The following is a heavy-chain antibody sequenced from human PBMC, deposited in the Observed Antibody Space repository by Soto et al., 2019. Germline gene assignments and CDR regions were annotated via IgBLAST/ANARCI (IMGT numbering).Heavy chain of an antibody. CDR1: GFTFSNYW. CDR2: IKEDGSDK. Sequence: PGGSLRLSCAVSGFTFSNYWMSWVRQAPGKGLEWVANIKEDGSDKYYVDSVKGRFTISRDNAKDSLYLQMNSLRAEDTAVYYCASHTPRGDYSNYTTTYWGQGTLVTVSS. CDR3: ASHTPRGDYSNYTTTY. V-gene: IGHV3-7*03. J-gene: IGHJ4*02. D-gene: IGHD4-4*01.